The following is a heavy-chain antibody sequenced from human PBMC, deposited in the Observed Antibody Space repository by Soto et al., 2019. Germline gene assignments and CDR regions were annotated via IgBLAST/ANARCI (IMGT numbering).Heavy chain of an antibody. D-gene: IGHD6-6*01. CDR1: GFTFSSSW. CDR3: ARGQYGSSSYYYYGMDV. CDR2: IWYDGSNK. Sequence: PGGSLRLSCAASGFTFSSSWMHWVRQAPGKGLVWVSVIWYDGSNKYYADSVKGRFTISRDNSKNTLYLQMNSLRAEDTAVYYCARGQYGSSSYYYYGMDVWGQGTTVTVSS. J-gene: IGHJ6*02. V-gene: IGHV3-33*08.